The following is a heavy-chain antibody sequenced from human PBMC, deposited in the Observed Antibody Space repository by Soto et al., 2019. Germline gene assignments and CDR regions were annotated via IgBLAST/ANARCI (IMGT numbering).Heavy chain of an antibody. J-gene: IGHJ5*02. CDR1: GGSISSGTW. D-gene: IGHD2-2*01. Sequence: SETLSLTCAVSGGSISSGTWWRCVRKPPGRGLEWIGESYNNGSPNYNPPLKRRVTMSEDKSKNLFSLRLSSVTAADSALYYCTTRVPDAPNWFDPWAQGTLVTVSS. CDR2: SYNNGSP. CDR3: TTRVPDAPNWFDP. V-gene: IGHV4-4*02.